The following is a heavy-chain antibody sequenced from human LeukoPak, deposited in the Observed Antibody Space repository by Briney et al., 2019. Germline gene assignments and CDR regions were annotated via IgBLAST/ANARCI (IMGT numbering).Heavy chain of an antibody. CDR1: GFTFSSYA. V-gene: IGHV3-30*02. D-gene: IGHD1-1*01. Sequence: GGSLRLSCAASGFTFSSYAMHWVRQAPGKGLEWVAFIRYDGSNKYYADSVKGRFTISRDNSKNTLYLQMNSLRAEDTAVYYCAKGGWGGQLGPFDYWGQGTLVTVSS. CDR2: IRYDGSNK. CDR3: AKGGWGGQLGPFDY. J-gene: IGHJ4*02.